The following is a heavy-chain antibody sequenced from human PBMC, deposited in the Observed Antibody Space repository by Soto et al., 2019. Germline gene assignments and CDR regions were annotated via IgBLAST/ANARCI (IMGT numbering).Heavy chain of an antibody. V-gene: IGHV5-51*01. J-gene: IGHJ5*02. CDR1: GYSFTSYW. D-gene: IGHD1-1*01. CDR3: ARSAQLELGWFDP. CDR2: IYPGDSDT. Sequence: GESLKISCKGSGYSFTSYWIGWVRQMPGKGLEWMGIIYPGDSDTRYSPSFQGQVTISADKSMSTAYLQWSSLKASDTAMYYCARSAQLELGWFDPWGQGTPVTVSS.